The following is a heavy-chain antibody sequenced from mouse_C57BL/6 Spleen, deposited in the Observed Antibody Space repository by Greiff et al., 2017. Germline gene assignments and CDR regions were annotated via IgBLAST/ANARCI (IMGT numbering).Heavy chain of an antibody. CDR1: GYTFTSYW. J-gene: IGHJ4*01. D-gene: IGHD4-1*01. V-gene: IGHV1-55*01. Sequence: VQLQQPGAELVKPGASVKMSCKASGYTFTSYWITWVKQRPGQGLEWIGDIYPGSGSTNYNEKFKSKATLTVDTSSSTAYMQLSSLTSEDSAVYYCARNYQPLGYYAMDYWGQGTSVTVSS. CDR2: IYPGSGST. CDR3: ARNYQPLGYYAMDY.